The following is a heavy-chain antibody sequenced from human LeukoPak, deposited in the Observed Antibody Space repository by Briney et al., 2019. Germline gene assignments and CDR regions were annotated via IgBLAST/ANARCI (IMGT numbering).Heavy chain of an antibody. CDR1: GFTFSSYG. D-gene: IGHD6-13*01. V-gene: IGHV3-30*18. J-gene: IGHJ4*02. CDR3: AKDSAAAR. CDR2: ISYDGSNK. Sequence: GGSLRLSCAASGFTFSSYGMHWVRQAPGKGLEWVAVISYDGSNKYYADSVKGRFTISRDNSKNTLYLQMSSLRAEDTAVYYCAKDSAAARWGQGTLVTVSS.